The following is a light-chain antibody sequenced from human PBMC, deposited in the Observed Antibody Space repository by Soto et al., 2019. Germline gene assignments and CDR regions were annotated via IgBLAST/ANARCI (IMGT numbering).Light chain of an antibody. CDR1: SSDVGSYNL. Sequence: QSALTQPASVSGSPGQSITISCTGTSSDVGSYNLVSWYQQHPGKAPKLMIYEGSKRPSGVSNRFSGSKSGNTASLTISGLQAEDEADYFCCSYPGTITLVIFGGGTKLTVL. J-gene: IGLJ2*01. V-gene: IGLV2-23*01. CDR2: EGS. CDR3: CSYPGTITLVI.